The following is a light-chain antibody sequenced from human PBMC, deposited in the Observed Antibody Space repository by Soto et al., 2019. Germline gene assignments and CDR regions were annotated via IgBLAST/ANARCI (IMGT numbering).Light chain of an antibody. CDR3: QQRSNGPLFT. CDR1: QRIGSN. Sequence: EIVLTQSPATLSLSPGERATLSCRASQRIGSNLAWYQPKPGQAPRLLIYDASNRATGIRARFSGKGSGTDFSLTISSLEPEDFAVYYCQQRSNGPLFTFGPGTKVDIK. V-gene: IGKV3-11*01. J-gene: IGKJ3*01. CDR2: DAS.